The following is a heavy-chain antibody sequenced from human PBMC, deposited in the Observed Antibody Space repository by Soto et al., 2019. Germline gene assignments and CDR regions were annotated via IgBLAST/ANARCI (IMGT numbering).Heavy chain of an antibody. V-gene: IGHV4-59*08. CDR1: GGSISSYY. CDR2: IYYSRST. D-gene: IGHD3-10*01. J-gene: IGHJ4*02. CDR3: ATPGREEVRVMKFSY. Sequence: SETLSLTCTVSGGSISSYYWSWIRQPPGKGLEGIGYIYYSRSTNYNPSLKGRVTISLDTSKNQFSLKLTSVTAADTAVYYCATPGREEVRVMKFSYWGQGTLVTVSS.